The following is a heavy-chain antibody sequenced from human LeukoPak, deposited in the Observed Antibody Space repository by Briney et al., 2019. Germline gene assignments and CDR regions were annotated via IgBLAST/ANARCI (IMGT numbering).Heavy chain of an antibody. J-gene: IGHJ4*02. Sequence: GGSLRLSCVASRFTFSSYAMTWVRQAPGKGLEWVSAISGSGISIYYAESVKGRFTFSRDHPKNTLYLQMNSLRVEDTAVYFCAKRGVVIRVILVGFHKEAYYFDSWGQGALVTVSS. V-gene: IGHV3-23*01. CDR2: ISGSGISI. CDR1: RFTFSSYA. D-gene: IGHD3-22*01. CDR3: AKRGVVIRVILVGFHKEAYYFDS.